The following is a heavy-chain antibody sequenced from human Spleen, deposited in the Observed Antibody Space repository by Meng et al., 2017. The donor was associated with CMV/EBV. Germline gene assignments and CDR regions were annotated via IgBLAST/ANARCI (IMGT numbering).Heavy chain of an antibody. V-gene: IGHV1-2*02. CDR3: ARDRAYSTYYYYGMDV. D-gene: IGHD4-11*01. J-gene: IGHJ6*02. Sequence: ASVKVSCKASGYTFTGYYMRWVRQAPGQGLEWMGWINPNSGGTNYAQKFQGRVTMTRDTSISTAYMELSRLRSDDTAVYYCARDRAYSTYYYYGMDVWGQGTTVTVSS. CDR2: INPNSGGT. CDR1: GYTFTGYY.